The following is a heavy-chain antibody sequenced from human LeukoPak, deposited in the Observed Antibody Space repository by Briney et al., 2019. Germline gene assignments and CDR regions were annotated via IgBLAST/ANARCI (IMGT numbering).Heavy chain of an antibody. CDR3: CKKSGAESLYYYYYMDV. J-gene: IGHJ6*03. Sequence: GGSLRLSCAASGFTFSSYDMTWVRQTPGKGLEWVALISRSGGTTYYADSVKGRFTISRDNSKNTLYLQMNSLRAEDTAEYYSCKKSGAESLYYYYYMDVWGKGTTVTVSS. D-gene: IGHD3-10*01. V-gene: IGHV3-23*01. CDR2: ISRSGGTT. CDR1: GFTFSSYD.